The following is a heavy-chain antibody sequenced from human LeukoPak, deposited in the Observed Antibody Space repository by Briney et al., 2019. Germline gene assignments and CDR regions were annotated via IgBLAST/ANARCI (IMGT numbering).Heavy chain of an antibody. Sequence: GRSLRLSCAASGFTFDDYAMRWVRQAPGKGLEWVSGIVWNSGSIDYADSVKGRFTISRDNAKSSLYLQMNSLRDEDTAFYYCAKDVGYSSTFTFEYWGQGTLVTVSS. D-gene: IGHD6-13*01. CDR2: IVWNSGSI. CDR3: AKDVGYSSTFTFEY. CDR1: GFTFDDYA. V-gene: IGHV3-9*01. J-gene: IGHJ4*02.